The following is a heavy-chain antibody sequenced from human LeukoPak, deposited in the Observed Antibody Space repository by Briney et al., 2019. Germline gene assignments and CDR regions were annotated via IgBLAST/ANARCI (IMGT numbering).Heavy chain of an antibody. CDR1: GFMFDDHA. CDR3: ARARSRSVRGTIPGWAWNLDL. Sequence: GGSLRLSCAAYGFMFDDHAMHWVRQAPGKGLEWVSGIGWNTGSFDYVDSVKGRFTVSRDNVKKSLYLQMNSLTSEDTALYYCARARSRSVRGTIPGWAWNLDLWGRGTLVTVSS. CDR2: IGWNTGSF. D-gene: IGHD3-10*01. J-gene: IGHJ2*01. V-gene: IGHV3-9*01.